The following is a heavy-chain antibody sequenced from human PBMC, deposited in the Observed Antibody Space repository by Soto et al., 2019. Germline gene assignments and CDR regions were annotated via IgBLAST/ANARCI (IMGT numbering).Heavy chain of an antibody. V-gene: IGHV3-48*02. CDR1: GFTFSSYS. J-gene: IGHJ3*02. Sequence: GGSLRLSCAASGFTFSSYSMNWVRQAPGKGLEWVSYISSSSTIYYADSVKGRFTISRDNAKNSLYLQMNSLRDEDTAVYYCARVAGWGAFDIWGQGTMVTVSS. D-gene: IGHD6-19*01. CDR2: ISSSSTI. CDR3: ARVAGWGAFDI.